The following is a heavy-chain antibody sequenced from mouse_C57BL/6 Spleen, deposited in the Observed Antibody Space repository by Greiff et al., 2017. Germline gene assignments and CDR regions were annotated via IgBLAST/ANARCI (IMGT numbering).Heavy chain of an antibody. J-gene: IGHJ4*01. CDR1: GISITTGNYR. Sequence: EVQLQQSGPGLVKPSQTVFLTCTVTGISITTGNYRWSWIRQFPGNKLEWIGYIYYSGTITYNPSLTSRTTITRDTPKNQFFLEMNSLTAEDTATYYCARYSNYYAMDYWGQGTSVTVSS. CDR2: IYYSGTI. V-gene: IGHV3-5*01. D-gene: IGHD2-5*01. CDR3: ARYSNYYAMDY.